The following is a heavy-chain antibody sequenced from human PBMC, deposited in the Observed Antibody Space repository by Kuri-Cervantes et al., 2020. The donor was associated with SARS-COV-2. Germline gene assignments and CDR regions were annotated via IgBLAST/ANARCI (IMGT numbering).Heavy chain of an antibody. CDR2: ISHDGKNK. J-gene: IGHJ4*02. CDR3: AKDRVGVQDF. Sequence: GESLKISFAASGFNFSRTDMHWVHQAPGKGLEWVAVISHDGKNKKCIASGKGRFTISRDNSQNTLYLHMKSLRSEDTAMYYCAKDRVGVQDFWGQGTLVTVSS. V-gene: IGHV3-30*18. CDR1: GFNFSRTD. D-gene: IGHD2-21*01.